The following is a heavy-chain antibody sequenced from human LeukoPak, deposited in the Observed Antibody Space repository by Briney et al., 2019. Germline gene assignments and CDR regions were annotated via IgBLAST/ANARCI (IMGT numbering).Heavy chain of an antibody. CDR2: ISAYNGNT. Sequence: GASVTVSCKASGYTFTSYGISWVRQAPGQGLEWMGWISAYNGNTNYAQKLQGRVTMTTDTSTSTAYMELRSLRSDDTAVYYCARDSVVPAATRNYGFDYWGQGTLVTVSS. D-gene: IGHD2-2*01. J-gene: IGHJ4*02. CDR3: ARDSVVPAATRNYGFDY. CDR1: GYTFTSYG. V-gene: IGHV1-18*01.